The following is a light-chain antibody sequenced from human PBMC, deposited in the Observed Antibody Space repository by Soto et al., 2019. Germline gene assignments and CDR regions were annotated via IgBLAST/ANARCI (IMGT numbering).Light chain of an antibody. Sequence: QSVLTQPPSASGTPGQRVTISCSGSSSNIGSNYVYWYQQLPGTAPKLLIYSNNQRPSGVPDRFSGSKSGTSASLAISGLRSEDEAAYYCAAWDDSLSGYVFGTGTKV. V-gene: IGLV1-47*02. CDR3: AAWDDSLSGYV. CDR2: SNN. J-gene: IGLJ1*01. CDR1: SSNIGSNY.